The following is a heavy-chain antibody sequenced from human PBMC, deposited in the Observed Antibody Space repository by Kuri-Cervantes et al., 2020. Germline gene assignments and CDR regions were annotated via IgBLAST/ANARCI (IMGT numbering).Heavy chain of an antibody. CDR2: INHSGRT. CDR3: ARGLAYLDTSAFDS. J-gene: IGHJ4*02. Sequence: SETLSLTCAVYGGSFSGYYWSWIRQPPGKGLEWIGEINHSGRTNYNPSLKSRVTISVDTSKNQFSLKVTSVTAADTAVYFCARGLAYLDTSAFDSWGQGTLVTVSS. D-gene: IGHD3-9*01. V-gene: IGHV4-34*01. CDR1: GGSFSGYY.